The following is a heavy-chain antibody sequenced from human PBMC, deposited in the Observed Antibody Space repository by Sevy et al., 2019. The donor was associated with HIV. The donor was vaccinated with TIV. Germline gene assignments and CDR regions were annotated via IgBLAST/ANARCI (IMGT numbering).Heavy chain of an antibody. J-gene: IGHJ6*02. CDR1: GYIFTDYY. CDR2: INSDSGVT. D-gene: IGHD4-17*01. CDR3: ARLTTQPTSDLYGMDV. V-gene: IGHV1-2*02. Sequence: ASVKVSCKASGYIFTDYYIHWVRQAPGQGLEWMAWINSDSGVTNYAQKFQGEVTVTRDTSLSTAYLELTRLKSNDTAMYYCARLTTQPTSDLYGMDVWGQGTTVTVSS.